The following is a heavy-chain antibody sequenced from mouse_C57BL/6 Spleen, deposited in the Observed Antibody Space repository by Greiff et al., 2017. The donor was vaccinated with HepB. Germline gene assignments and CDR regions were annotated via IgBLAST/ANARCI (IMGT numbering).Heavy chain of an antibody. CDR1: GYAFSSYW. V-gene: IGHV1-80*01. Sequence: VQLQQSGAELVKPGASVKISCKASGYAFSSYWMNWVKQRPGKGLEWIGQIYPGDGDTNYNGKFKGKATLTADKSSSTAYMQLSSLTSEDSAVYFCAREAAQATYYFDYWGQGTTLTVSS. D-gene: IGHD3-2*02. J-gene: IGHJ2*01. CDR2: IYPGDGDT. CDR3: AREAAQATYYFDY.